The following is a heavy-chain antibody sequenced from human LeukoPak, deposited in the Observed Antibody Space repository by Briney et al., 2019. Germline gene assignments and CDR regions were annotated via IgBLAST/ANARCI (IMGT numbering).Heavy chain of an antibody. J-gene: IGHJ4*02. V-gene: IGHV5-51*01. Sequence: GESLKISCKGSGYSFTSYWIGWVRQMPGKGLEWMGIIYPGDSDTRYSPSFQGQVTISADKSISTAYLQWSSLKASDTAMYYCVRRQYCSIISCHGGGFDYWGQGTLVTVSS. CDR3: VRRQYCSIISCHGGGFDY. CDR2: IYPGDSDT. D-gene: IGHD2-2*01. CDR1: GYSFTSYW.